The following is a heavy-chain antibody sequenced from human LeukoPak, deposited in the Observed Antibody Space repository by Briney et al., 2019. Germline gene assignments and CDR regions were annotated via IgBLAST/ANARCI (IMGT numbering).Heavy chain of an antibody. Sequence: GGSLRLFCAASGFTFSSYAMHWVRQAPGKGLEYVSAISSNGGSTYYANSVKGRFTISRDNSKNSLYLQMNSLIAEDTAVYYCARDRPTKPHYFDYWGQGTLVTVSS. CDR3: ARDRPTKPHYFDY. D-gene: IGHD5-12*01. V-gene: IGHV3-64*01. CDR2: ISSNGGST. CDR1: GFTFSSYA. J-gene: IGHJ4*02.